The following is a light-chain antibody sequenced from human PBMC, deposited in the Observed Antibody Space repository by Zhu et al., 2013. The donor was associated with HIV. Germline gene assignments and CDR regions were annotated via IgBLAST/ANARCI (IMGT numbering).Light chain of an antibody. V-gene: IGLV2-23*02. CDR2: EVT. CDR1: SSDVGAYNF. Sequence: QSALTQPPSASGSPGQSVTISCTGTSSDVGAYNFVSWYQYHPGKAPKLIIYEVTKRPSGVSDRFSGSKSDNTASLTISGLQAEDEAGYFCCSYAGSGTWVFGGGTKLTV. CDR3: CSYAGSGTWV. J-gene: IGLJ3*02.